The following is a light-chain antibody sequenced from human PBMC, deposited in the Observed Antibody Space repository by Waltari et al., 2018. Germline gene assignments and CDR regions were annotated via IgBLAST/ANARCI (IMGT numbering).Light chain of an antibody. J-gene: IGKJ1*01. CDR2: VAS. Sequence: AIQMTQSPSSLSASVGDRVTITCRASQDIATDLGWYQQKPGKPPKLLIYVASSLQSGVPSRFSGSGSGTDFSLNISSLQPEDFATYYCLQDYSYPRTFGQGTKVEVK. CDR1: QDIATD. CDR3: LQDYSYPRT. V-gene: IGKV1-6*01.